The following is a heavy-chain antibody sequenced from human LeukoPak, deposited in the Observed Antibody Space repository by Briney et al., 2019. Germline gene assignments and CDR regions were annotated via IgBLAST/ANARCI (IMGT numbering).Heavy chain of an antibody. J-gene: IGHJ4*02. Sequence: KPSETLSLTCAVYGGSFSGYYWSWIRQPPGKGLEWIGEINHSGSTNYNPSLKSRVTISVDTSKNQFSLKLSSVTAADTAVYYCARGRILTGYYKLDYWGQGTLVTVSS. CDR3: ARGRILTGYYKLDY. CDR2: INHSGST. CDR1: GGSFSGYY. D-gene: IGHD3-9*01. V-gene: IGHV4-34*01.